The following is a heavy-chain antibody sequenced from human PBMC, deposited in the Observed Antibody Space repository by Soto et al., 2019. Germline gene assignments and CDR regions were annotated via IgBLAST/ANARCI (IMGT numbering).Heavy chain of an antibody. J-gene: IGHJ4*02. V-gene: IGHV1-3*01. CDR1: GYTFTSYA. D-gene: IGHD6-19*01. CDR3: ARAVAVPADFEY. CDR2: INAGNGNT. Sequence: ASVKVSCKASGYTFTSYAMHWVRQAPGQRLEWMGWINAGNGNTKYSQKSQGRVTITRDTSASTAYMELSSLRSEDTAVYYCARAVAVPADFEYWGQGTLVTVSS.